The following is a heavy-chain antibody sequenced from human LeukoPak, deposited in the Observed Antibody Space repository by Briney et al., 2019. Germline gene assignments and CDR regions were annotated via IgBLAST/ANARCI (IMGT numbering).Heavy chain of an antibody. CDR1: GFTLIMYA. CDR2: ISGRGDTT. CDR3: AKERLGNTKWFDP. V-gene: IGHV3-23*01. D-gene: IGHD7-27*01. J-gene: IGHJ5*02. Sequence: PGGSLRLSCATSGFTLIMYAWAWSPQPPGKGRQWAPSISGRGDTTYYADSVKGRFTISRDNSKNTLYLQMNSLGADDAAIYYCAKERLGNTKWFDPWGQGTLVTVSS.